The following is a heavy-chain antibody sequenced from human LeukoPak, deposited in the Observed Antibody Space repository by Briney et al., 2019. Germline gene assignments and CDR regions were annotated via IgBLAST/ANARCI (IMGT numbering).Heavy chain of an antibody. J-gene: IGHJ4*02. CDR3: ATGYGSGNACDY. D-gene: IGHD3-10*01. CDR2: VKSESDGGTA. V-gene: IGHV3-15*01. Sequence: PGGSLRLSCAASGFTFTNAWMSWVRQAPGRGLEWVGLVKSESDGGTAVYAAPVKDRYNISRDDSKNTLYLQMNSLKTEDTAVYYCATGYGSGNACDYWGQGTLVTVSS. CDR1: GFTFTNAW.